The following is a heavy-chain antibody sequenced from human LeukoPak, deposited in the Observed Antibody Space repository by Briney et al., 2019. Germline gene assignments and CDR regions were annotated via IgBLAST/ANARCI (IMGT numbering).Heavy chain of an antibody. J-gene: IGHJ3*02. CDR3: ARDLAYDSSGYYAFDI. Sequence: SETLSLTCTVSGGSISSYYWSWIRQPPGKGLQWIGYIYYSGSTNYNPSLKSRVTISVDTSKNQFSLKLSSVTAADTAVYYCARDLAYDSSGYYAFDIWGQGTMVTVSS. D-gene: IGHD3-22*01. CDR2: IYYSGST. V-gene: IGHV4-59*01. CDR1: GGSISSYY.